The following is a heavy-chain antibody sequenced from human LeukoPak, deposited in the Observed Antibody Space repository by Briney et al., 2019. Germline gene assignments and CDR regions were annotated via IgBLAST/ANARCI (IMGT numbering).Heavy chain of an antibody. J-gene: IGHJ3*02. V-gene: IGHV3-7*03. CDR2: IKQDGSEK. Sequence: GGSLRLSCAASGFTFSSHWMNWVRQAPGKGLEWVASIKQDGSEKYYVDFVKGRFTISRDNAKGSLYLQMNSLRAEDTAVYYCARGSSVWYYAFDIWGRGTMVTVSS. CDR3: ARGSSVWYYAFDI. CDR1: GFTFSSHW. D-gene: IGHD6-19*01.